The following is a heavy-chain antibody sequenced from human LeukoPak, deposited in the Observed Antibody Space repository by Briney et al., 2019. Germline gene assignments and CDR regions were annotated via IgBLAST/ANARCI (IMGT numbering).Heavy chain of an antibody. V-gene: IGHV3-23*01. CDR2: ISGNGGVT. J-gene: IGHJ4*02. CDR3: ARDSSWELPDY. Sequence: PGGSLRLSCAASGFTFSIYAMSWVRQAPGKGLEWVSTISGNGGVTYYADSVKGRFTISRDNAKNSLYLQMNSLRAEDTAVYYCARDSSWELPDYWGQGTLVTVSS. CDR1: GFTFSIYA. D-gene: IGHD1-26*01.